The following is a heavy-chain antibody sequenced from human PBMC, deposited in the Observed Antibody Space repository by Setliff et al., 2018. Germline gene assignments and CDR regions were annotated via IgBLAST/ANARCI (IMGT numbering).Heavy chain of an antibody. Sequence: SETLSLTCTVSGSSFSSYSWSWIRQPPGKGLEWIAHIYYSGNTFYNPSLGSRLTISGDTSKNQFSLKLSSVTAADTAVYYCASHPRVTIFGVVAFDYWGQGILVTVSS. D-gene: IGHD3-3*01. CDR2: IYYSGNT. CDR1: GSSFSSYS. V-gene: IGHV4-59*04. CDR3: ASHPRVTIFGVVAFDY. J-gene: IGHJ4*02.